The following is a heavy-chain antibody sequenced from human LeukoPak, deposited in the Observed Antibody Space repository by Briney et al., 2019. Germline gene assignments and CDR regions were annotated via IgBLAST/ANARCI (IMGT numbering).Heavy chain of an antibody. V-gene: IGHV1-2*02. Sequence: ASVKVSCKASGYTFTGYYMHWVRQAPGQGLEWMGWINPNSGGTNYAQKFQGRVTMTRDTSISTAYMELSRLRSDDTAVYYCAREAFSSSWYGGGYFDYWGQGTLVTVSS. CDR1: GYTFTGYY. CDR2: INPNSGGT. J-gene: IGHJ4*02. D-gene: IGHD6-13*01. CDR3: AREAFSSSWYGGGYFDY.